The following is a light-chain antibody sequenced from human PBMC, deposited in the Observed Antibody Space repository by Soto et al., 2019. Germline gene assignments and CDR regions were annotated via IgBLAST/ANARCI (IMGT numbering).Light chain of an antibody. CDR1: QSVRSY. V-gene: IGKV3-11*01. CDR3: QQRSNWIT. J-gene: IGKJ5*01. Sequence: EMVLTQSPATLSLSAGERATSSCRASQSVRSYLAWYQQKPGQAPRLLIYDACIRATGIPAKFSGSGCGTDCTLTISSLEPEDFVVYYCQQRSNWITFGQGTRLEIK. CDR2: DAC.